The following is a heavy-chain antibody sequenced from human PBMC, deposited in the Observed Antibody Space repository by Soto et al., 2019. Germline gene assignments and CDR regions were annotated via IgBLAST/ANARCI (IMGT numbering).Heavy chain of an antibody. CDR1: GYSIRGGYF. CDR3: ARSMYSTSAQLYYGMDV. J-gene: IGHJ6*02. Sequence: SETLSLTCAVSGYSIRGGYFWGWIRQPPGKGLEWIGSMYHSGITYYNLSLKSRVTISVDTSKNQLSLKLSSATAADTAVYYCARSMYSTSAQLYYGMDVWGQGTTVTVSS. V-gene: IGHV4-38-2*01. CDR2: MYHSGIT. D-gene: IGHD6-6*01.